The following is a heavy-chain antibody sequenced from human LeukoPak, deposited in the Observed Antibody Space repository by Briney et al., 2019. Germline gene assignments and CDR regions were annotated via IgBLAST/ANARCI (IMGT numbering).Heavy chain of an antibody. CDR2: IRIKAYGGTT. CDR3: TRDRRGDYPHFDY. J-gene: IGHJ4*02. CDR1: GLTFSSYD. Sequence: GGSLRLSCAASGLTFSSYDMSWVRQAPGKGLEWVGFIRIKAYGGTTEYAASVKGRFIISRDDSKSIAYLQMNSLKTEDTAVYYCTRDRRGDYPHFDYWGQGTLVTVSS. D-gene: IGHD4-17*01. V-gene: IGHV3-49*04.